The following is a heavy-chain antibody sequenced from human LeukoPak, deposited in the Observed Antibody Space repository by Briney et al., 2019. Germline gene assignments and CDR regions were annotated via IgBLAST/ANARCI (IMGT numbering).Heavy chain of an antibody. Sequence: SETLSLTCAVYGGSFSGYYWSWIRQPPGKGLEWIGEINHSGSTNYNPSLKSRVTISVDTSKNQFSLKLSSVTAADTAVYYCAGGRDPQRITMVRGVIPKSNMCFDVWGKGTTVTVSS. CDR3: AGGRDPQRITMVRGVIPKSNMCFDV. J-gene: IGHJ6*04. V-gene: IGHV4-34*01. CDR2: INHSGST. CDR1: GGSFSGYY. D-gene: IGHD3-10*01.